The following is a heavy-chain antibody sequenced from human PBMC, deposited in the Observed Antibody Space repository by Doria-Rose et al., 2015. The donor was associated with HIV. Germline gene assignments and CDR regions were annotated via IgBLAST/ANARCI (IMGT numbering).Heavy chain of an antibody. CDR1: GFTFDDYG. CDR3: AREVRSTIDARGNWFDP. V-gene: IGHV3-20*04. CDR2: INWNGGST. J-gene: IGHJ5*02. Sequence: VQLVQSGGGVVRPGGSLRLSCAASGFTFDDYGMTWVRQAPGKGLEWVSNINWNGGSTGYADSVKGRFTISRDNAKNSLYLQMNNLRAEDTALYYCAREVRSTIDARGNWFDPWGQGTLVTVS. D-gene: IGHD6-6*01.